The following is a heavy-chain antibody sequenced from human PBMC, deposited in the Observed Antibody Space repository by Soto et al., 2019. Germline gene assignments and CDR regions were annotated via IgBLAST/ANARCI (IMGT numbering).Heavy chain of an antibody. Sequence: PSETLSLTCAVSGGSISSGGYSWSWIRQPPGKGLEWIGYIYHSGSTYYNPSLKSRVTISVDRSKNQFSLKLSSVTAADTAVYYWASSRGRPVPLADWGQGTLVTVAS. CDR3: ASSRGRPVPLAD. CDR1: GGSISSGGYS. J-gene: IGHJ1*01. D-gene: IGHD1-26*01. V-gene: IGHV4-30-2*01. CDR2: IYHSGST.